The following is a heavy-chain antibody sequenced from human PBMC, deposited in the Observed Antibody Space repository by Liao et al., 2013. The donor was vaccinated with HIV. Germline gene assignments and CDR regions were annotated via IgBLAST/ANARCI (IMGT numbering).Heavy chain of an antibody. V-gene: IGHV4-61*02. CDR2: LYPNGTT. Sequence: QVQLQESGPGLVKPSQALSLTCSVSSGSISSGPYYWSWIRQPAGQGLEWIGHLYPNGTTNYNPSLKGRVTMSPDASKRQFSLKLTSVTAADTAVYYCARARPQMATTMYYYDFWGQGTLVTVSS. CDR3: ARARPQMATTMYYYDF. D-gene: IGHD5-24*01. J-gene: IGHJ4*02. CDR1: SGSISSGPYY.